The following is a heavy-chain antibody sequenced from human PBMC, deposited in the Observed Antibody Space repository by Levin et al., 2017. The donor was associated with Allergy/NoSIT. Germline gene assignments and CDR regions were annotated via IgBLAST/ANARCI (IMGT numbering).Heavy chain of an antibody. V-gene: IGHV4-30-4*01. J-gene: IGHJ4*02. Sequence: SETLSLTCTVSGGSISSGDYYWSWIRQPPGTGLEWIGHISNIGSTNYYPSLKSRVIISADASKNQFSLNLSSVTAADTAVYYCARRSGLRGLMYAFDCWGQGIQVTVSS. CDR1: GGSISSGDYY. D-gene: IGHD3-10*01. CDR2: ISNIGST. CDR3: ARRSGLRGLMYAFDC.